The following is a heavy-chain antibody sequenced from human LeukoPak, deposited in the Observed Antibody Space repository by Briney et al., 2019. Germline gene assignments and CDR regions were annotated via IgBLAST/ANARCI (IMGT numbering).Heavy chain of an antibody. CDR2: LYYSGST. CDR1: GDSFRSSTYY. V-gene: IGHV4-39*07. Sequence: SETLSLTCTVSGDSFRSSTYYWGWIRQPPGRGLEWIGSLYYSGSTYNNPSLKSRVTISVDTSKNQFSLKLTSVTAADTAVYYCAGEDYFDSSGYASWRFDIWGQGTMVTVSS. CDR3: AGEDYFDSSGYASWRFDI. J-gene: IGHJ3*02. D-gene: IGHD3-22*01.